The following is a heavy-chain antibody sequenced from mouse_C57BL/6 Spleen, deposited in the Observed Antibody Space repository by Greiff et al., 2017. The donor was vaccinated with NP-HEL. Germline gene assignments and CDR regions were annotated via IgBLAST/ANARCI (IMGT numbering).Heavy chain of an antibody. CDR1: GYTFTSYW. CDR2: IYPGSGST. D-gene: IGHD2-3*01. V-gene: IGHV1-55*01. J-gene: IGHJ3*01. CDR3: AREEGIYDGYSAWFAY. Sequence: QVQLKQPGAELVKPGASVKMSCKASGYTFTSYWITWVKQRPGQGLEWIGDIYPGSGSTNYNEKFKSKATLTVDTSSSTAYMQLSSLTSEDSAVYYCAREEGIYDGYSAWFAYWGQGTLVTVSA.